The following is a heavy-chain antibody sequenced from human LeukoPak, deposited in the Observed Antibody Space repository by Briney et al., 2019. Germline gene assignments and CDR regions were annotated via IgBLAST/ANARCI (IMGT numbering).Heavy chain of an antibody. CDR1: GFSFSSYA. J-gene: IGHJ6*02. V-gene: IGHV3-23*01. Sequence: QPGGSLRLSCAASGFSFSSYAMSWVRQAPGKGLEWVSAISGSGGSTYYADSVKGRFTISRDNSKNTLYLQMNSLRAEDTAVYYCAKGGSSSWYRERYYYYGMDVWGQGTTVTVSS. D-gene: IGHD6-13*01. CDR2: ISGSGGST. CDR3: AKGGSSSWYRERYYYYGMDV.